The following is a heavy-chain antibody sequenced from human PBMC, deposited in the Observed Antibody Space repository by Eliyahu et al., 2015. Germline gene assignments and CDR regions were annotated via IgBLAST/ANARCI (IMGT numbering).Heavy chain of an antibody. V-gene: IGHV3-23*01. D-gene: IGHD3-10*01. CDR3: AKGGYGSGTWLLN. Sequence: EVNLLESGGDLVPPGGSLRXXCAASXXXVLTDSATPWVRKAPGKGLEWISAIXPGGTYYADSVKGRFTLSRDIGKNTVYLQMDSLRADDTATYFCAKGGYGSGTWLLNWGQGTHVTVSS. J-gene: IGHJ1*01. CDR1: XXXVLTDSA. CDR2: IXPGGT.